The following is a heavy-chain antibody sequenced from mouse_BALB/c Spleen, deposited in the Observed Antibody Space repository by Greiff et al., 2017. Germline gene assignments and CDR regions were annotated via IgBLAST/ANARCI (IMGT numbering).Heavy chain of an antibody. V-gene: IGHV3-8*02. CDR1: GDSITSGY. Sequence: EVKLMESGPSLVKPSQTLSLTCSVTGDSITSGYWNWIRKFPGNKLEYMGYISYSGSTYYNPSLKSRISITRDTSKNQYYLQLNSVTTEDTATYYCARNYGSSLYAMDYWGQGTSVTVSS. CDR3: ARNYGSSLYAMDY. J-gene: IGHJ4*01. CDR2: ISYSGST. D-gene: IGHD1-1*01.